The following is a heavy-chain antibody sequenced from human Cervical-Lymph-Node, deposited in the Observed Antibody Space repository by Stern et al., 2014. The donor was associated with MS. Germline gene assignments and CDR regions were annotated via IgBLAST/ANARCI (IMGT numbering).Heavy chain of an antibody. J-gene: IGHJ4*02. CDR2: SYPSHSYP. Sequence: VQLVQSGAEVKKPGESLKISCKLSGYSFTIYYIAWVRQMPGKGLQWLGVSYPSHSYPTYSPSFQGQVTISADKSITTAYLQWSSLRASDTAMYYCARHVQGFDYWGQGTLVTVSS. V-gene: IGHV5-51*01. CDR1: GYSFTIYY. CDR3: ARHVQGFDY.